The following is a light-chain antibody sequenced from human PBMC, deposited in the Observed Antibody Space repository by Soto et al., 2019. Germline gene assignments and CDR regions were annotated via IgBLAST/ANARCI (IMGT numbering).Light chain of an antibody. V-gene: IGLV2-14*01. CDR3: SSYTSSNTEV. Sequence: QSALTQPASVSGSPGQSITISCTGTSSDVGGYNYVSWYQQHPGKAPKLMINNVGSRPSGVSNRFSGSKSGNTASLTISGLQAEDEADYYCSSYTSSNTEVFGTGTKVTVL. CDR1: SSDVGGYNY. J-gene: IGLJ1*01. CDR2: NVG.